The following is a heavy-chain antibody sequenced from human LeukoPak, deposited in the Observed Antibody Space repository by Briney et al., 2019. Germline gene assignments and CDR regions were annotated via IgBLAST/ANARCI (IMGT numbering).Heavy chain of an antibody. Sequence: PSETLSLTCTISGGSISSYYWSWIRQPPGKGLEWIGFIYYSGNTNYTPSLKSRVTISVDTSKNQFSLDLSSVTAADTAVYYCVREGVHGAFDIWGQGTMVTVSS. CDR1: GGSISSYY. D-gene: IGHD2-8*01. CDR2: IYYSGNT. CDR3: VREGVHGAFDI. V-gene: IGHV4-59*01. J-gene: IGHJ3*02.